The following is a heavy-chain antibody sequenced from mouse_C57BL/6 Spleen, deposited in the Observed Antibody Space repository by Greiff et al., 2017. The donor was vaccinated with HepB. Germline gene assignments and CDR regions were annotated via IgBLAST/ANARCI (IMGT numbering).Heavy chain of an antibody. V-gene: IGHV1-54*01. CDR3: AGDSSGFPGFAY. J-gene: IGHJ3*01. D-gene: IGHD3-2*02. Sequence: QLQQSGAELVRPGTSVKVSCKASGYAFTNYLIEWVKQRPGQGLEWIGVINPGSGGTNYNEKFKGKATLTADKSSSTAYMQLSSLTSEDSAVYFCAGDSSGFPGFAYWGQGTLVTVSA. CDR1: GYAFTNYL. CDR2: INPGSGGT.